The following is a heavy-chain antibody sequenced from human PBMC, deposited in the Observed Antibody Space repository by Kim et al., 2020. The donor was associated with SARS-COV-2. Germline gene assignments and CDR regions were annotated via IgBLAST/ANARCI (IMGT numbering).Heavy chain of an antibody. V-gene: IGHV1-69*13. CDR3: AKKEIVGPLDY. J-gene: IGHJ4*02. CDR2: IIPNFGTP. CDR1: GGTFGTYT. Sequence: SVKVSCKASGGTFGTYTITWVRQAPGQGLEWMGWIIPNFGTPDYAQNFQGRVTISADESTTTAYMELSSLRSEDTAVYYCAKKEIVGPLDYWGQGTLVTVSS. D-gene: IGHD2-15*01.